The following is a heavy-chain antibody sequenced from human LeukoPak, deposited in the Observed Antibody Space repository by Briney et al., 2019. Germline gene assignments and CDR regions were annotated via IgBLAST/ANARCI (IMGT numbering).Heavy chain of an antibody. CDR1: GYAFTGYY. Sequence: ASVKVSCKASGYAFTGYYMHWVRQAPGQGLEWMGWINPNSGGTNYAQNFQGRVTMTRDMSTSTVYMELSSLRSEDTAMYYCARATFHDSSGYSDYYFDFWGQGTLVTVSS. V-gene: IGHV1-2*02. J-gene: IGHJ4*02. D-gene: IGHD3-22*01. CDR2: INPNSGGT. CDR3: ARATFHDSSGYSDYYFDF.